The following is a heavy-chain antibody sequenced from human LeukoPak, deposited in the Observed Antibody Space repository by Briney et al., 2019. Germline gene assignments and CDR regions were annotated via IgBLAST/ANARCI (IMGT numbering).Heavy chain of an antibody. J-gene: IGHJ5*02. CDR3: ARAFPRAWYNWNYTHWFDP. V-gene: IGHV4-39*07. Sequence: PSETLSLTCAVSGASISGSGYYLGWIRQPPGKGLEWIGNIYYTGSTYYNASLQSRVTISIDMSKNQFSLRLSSVTAADTAVYYCARAFPRAWYNWNYTHWFDPWGQGTLVTVSS. CDR2: IYYTGST. D-gene: IGHD1-7*01. CDR1: GASISGSGYY.